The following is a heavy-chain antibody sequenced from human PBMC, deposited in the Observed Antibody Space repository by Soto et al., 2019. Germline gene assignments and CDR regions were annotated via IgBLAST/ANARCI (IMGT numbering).Heavy chain of an antibody. V-gene: IGHV3-7*05. J-gene: IGHJ6*02. CDR2: INLDGSEK. CDR1: GFTFRTYW. D-gene: IGHD5-18*01. Sequence: VQLVESGGGLVQPGGSLRLSCAASGFTFRTYWLSWVRQVPGKGLEWVANINLDGSEKNYVDSVKGRFTISRDNARNSLYLQMSSLRADDTALYYCARDGSTSWYSYDYHGMDVWGQGTTVTVSS. CDR3: ARDGSTSWYSYDYHGMDV.